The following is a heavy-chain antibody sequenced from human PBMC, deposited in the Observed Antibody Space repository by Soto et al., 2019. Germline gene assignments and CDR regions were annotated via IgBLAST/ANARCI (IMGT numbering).Heavy chain of an antibody. CDR1: GFPFSDSY. J-gene: IGHJ6*02. V-gene: IGHV3-11*01. CDR3: ARVSWREKYGMDV. CDR2: ITISGNTV. Sequence: EGSLRLSCAASGFPFSDSYMSWIRQAPGKGLEWISYITISGNTVYYADSLKGRFTISRDNAKNSLYLQMNRLRAEDTAVYYCARVSWREKYGMDVWGQGTTVTVSS.